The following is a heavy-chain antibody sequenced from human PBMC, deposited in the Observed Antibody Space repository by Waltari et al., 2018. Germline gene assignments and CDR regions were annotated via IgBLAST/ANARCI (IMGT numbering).Heavy chain of an antibody. D-gene: IGHD1-26*01. CDR2: IHYGGST. CDR1: GGSISSLPYY. CDR3: GRSYYGSYFLDY. Sequence: QVQLQASGPGLVKPSQTLSLICPVSGGSISSLPYYWNWIRQHPGKGLEWIGYIHYGGSTYYNPSLRSRVNVSVDTSKNNFSLNLTSVTAADTAVYYCGRSYYGSYFLDYWGQGTVVTVSS. V-gene: IGHV4-31*03. J-gene: IGHJ4*02.